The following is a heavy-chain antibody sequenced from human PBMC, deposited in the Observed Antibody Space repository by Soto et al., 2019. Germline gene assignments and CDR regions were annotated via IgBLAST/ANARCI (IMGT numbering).Heavy chain of an antibody. J-gene: IGHJ6*03. CDR3: ARDGGYQLLKPPHPIPYYMDV. CDR1: GFTFSSYW. D-gene: IGHD2-2*01. V-gene: IGHV3-7*01. Sequence: GGSLRLSCAASGFTFSSYWMSWVRQAPGKGLEWVANIKQDGSEKYNVHSVKGRLPISREQAKNSLYLQMNRLSAADTAVYYCARDGGYQLLKPPHPIPYYMDVWGKGTTVTVSS. CDR2: IKQDGSEK.